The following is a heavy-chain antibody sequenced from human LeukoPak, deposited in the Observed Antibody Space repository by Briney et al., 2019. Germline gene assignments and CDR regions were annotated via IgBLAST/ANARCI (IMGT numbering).Heavy chain of an antibody. CDR3: AGYYSSIYGMDV. Sequence: SETLSLTCAVNGRSFSGYFWSWIRQPPGKGLEWIGEINHSGSTYYNASLKSRITISVDTSKRQFSLRMNSVTAADTAVYFCAGYYSSIYGMDVWGQGTSVTVSS. CDR1: GRSFSGYF. J-gene: IGHJ6*02. CDR2: INHSGST. V-gene: IGHV4-34*01. D-gene: IGHD3-3*01.